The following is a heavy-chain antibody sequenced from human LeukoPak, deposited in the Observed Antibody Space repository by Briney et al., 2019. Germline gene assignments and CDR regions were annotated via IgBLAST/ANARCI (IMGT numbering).Heavy chain of an antibody. CDR2: IYYSGST. CDR1: GGSISSYY. D-gene: IGHD2-2*01. CDR3: ARGGDLGYCSSTSCSNCFDP. J-gene: IGHJ5*02. V-gene: IGHV4-59*01. Sequence: SETLSLTCTVSGGSISSYYWSWIRQPPGKGLEWIGYIYYSGSTNYNPSLKSRVTISVDTSKNQFSLKLSSVTAADTAVYYCARGGDLGYCSSTSCSNCFDPWGQGTLVTVSS.